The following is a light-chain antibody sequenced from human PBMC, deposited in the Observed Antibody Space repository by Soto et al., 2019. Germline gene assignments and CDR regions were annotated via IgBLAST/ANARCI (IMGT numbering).Light chain of an antibody. CDR1: NSNIGRNT. V-gene: IGLV1-44*01. CDR2: SDN. J-gene: IGLJ3*02. Sequence: QSVLTQPPSASGTPGQRVTISCSGSNSNIGRNTVNWYQQFPGAAPNLLIHSDNERPSGVPDRFSGSWSGTSASLAISGLQSEDEADYYCAAWDESPNVPVFGVGTKLTVL. CDR3: AAWDESPNVPV.